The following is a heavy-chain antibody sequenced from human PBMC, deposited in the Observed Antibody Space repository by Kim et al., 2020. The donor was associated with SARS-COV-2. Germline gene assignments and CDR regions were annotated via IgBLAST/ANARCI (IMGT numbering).Heavy chain of an antibody. Sequence: NPSLRSRVTISVDTSKNQFSLKLSSVTAADTAVYYCARAPYGSGRTIDFWGQGTLVTVSS. J-gene: IGHJ4*02. CDR3: ARAPYGSGRTIDF. V-gene: IGHV4-39*01. D-gene: IGHD3-10*01.